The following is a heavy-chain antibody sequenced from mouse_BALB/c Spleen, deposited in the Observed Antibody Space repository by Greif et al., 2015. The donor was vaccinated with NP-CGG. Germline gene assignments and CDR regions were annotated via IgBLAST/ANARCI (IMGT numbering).Heavy chain of an antibody. J-gene: IGHJ1*01. CDR3: ARGYYGYDGYFDV. V-gene: IGHV5-6*01. Sequence: EVQVVESGGDLVKPGGSLKLSCAASGFTFSSYGMSWVRQTPDKRLEWVATISSGGSYTYYPDSVKGRFTISRDNAKNTLYLQMSSLKSEDTAMYYCARGYYGYDGYFDVWGAGTTVTVSS. CDR2: ISSGGSYT. D-gene: IGHD2-2*01. CDR1: GFTFSSYG.